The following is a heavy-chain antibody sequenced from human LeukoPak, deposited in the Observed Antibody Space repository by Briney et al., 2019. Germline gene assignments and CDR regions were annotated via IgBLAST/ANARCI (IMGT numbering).Heavy chain of an antibody. D-gene: IGHD3-10*01. V-gene: IGHV4-4*07. J-gene: IGHJ4*02. CDR1: GYSISSSYY. CDR3: ASRPSYGSGSYYTALYFDY. Sequence: PSETLSLTCTVSGYSISSSYYWSWIRQPAGKGLEWIGRIYTSGSTNYNPSLKSRVTISVGTSKNQFSLKLSSVTAADTAVYYCASRPSYGSGSYYTALYFDYWGQGTLVTVSS. CDR2: IYTSGST.